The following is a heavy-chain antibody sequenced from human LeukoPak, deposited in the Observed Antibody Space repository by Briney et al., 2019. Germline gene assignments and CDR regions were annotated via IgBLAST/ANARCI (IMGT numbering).Heavy chain of an antibody. D-gene: IGHD1-1*01. CDR1: GDSISSYY. Sequence: SETLCLTCTVSGDSISSYYWSWIRQPPGRGLEWIGHIYYSGGTSYNPSLKSGVSISVETSKNKFSLKLSSVTAADTAVYYCARDYNPTNFWGQGTLVTVPS. V-gene: IGHV4-59*01. J-gene: IGHJ4*02. CDR2: IYYSGGT. CDR3: ARDYNPTNF.